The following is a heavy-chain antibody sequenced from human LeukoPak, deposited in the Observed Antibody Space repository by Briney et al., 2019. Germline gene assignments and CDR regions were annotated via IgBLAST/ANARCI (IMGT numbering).Heavy chain of an antibody. Sequence: GGSLRLSCAASGFTFSSYWMSWVRQAPGKGLEWVANIEQDGSEKYYVDSVKGRFTISRDNAKNSLYLQMNSLRAEDTAVYYCAREDSGGYYYYYYYGMDVWGQGTTVTVSS. V-gene: IGHV3-7*03. J-gene: IGHJ6*02. CDR2: IEQDGSEK. CDR1: GFTFSSYW. D-gene: IGHD1-26*01. CDR3: AREDSGGYYYYYYYGMDV.